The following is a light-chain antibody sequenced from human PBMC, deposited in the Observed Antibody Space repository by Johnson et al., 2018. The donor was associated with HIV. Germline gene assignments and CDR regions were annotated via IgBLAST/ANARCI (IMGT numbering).Light chain of an antibody. Sequence: QSVLTQPPSVSAAPGQKVTISCSGSSSNIGNNYVSWYQHLPGTAPNLLIYENNKRPSGIPDRFSASKSGTSATMGITGLQTGDEADYYCGTWDNSLSTGGVFGTGTKVTVL. CDR2: ENN. CDR1: SSNIGNNY. CDR3: GTWDNSLSTGGV. V-gene: IGLV1-51*02. J-gene: IGLJ1*01.